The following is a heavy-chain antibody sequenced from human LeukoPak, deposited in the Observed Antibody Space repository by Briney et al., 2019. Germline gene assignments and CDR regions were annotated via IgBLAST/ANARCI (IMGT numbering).Heavy chain of an antibody. J-gene: IGHJ4*02. CDR3: ARWELTRGFDY. Sequence: GASVKVSCKASGYTFTSYGISWVQQAPGQGLEWMGWISAYNGNTNYAQKLQGRVTMTTDTSTSTAYMELSRLRSDDTAVYFCARWELTRGFDYWGQGTLVTVSS. CDR1: GYTFTSYG. D-gene: IGHD1-26*01. CDR2: ISAYNGNT. V-gene: IGHV1-18*01.